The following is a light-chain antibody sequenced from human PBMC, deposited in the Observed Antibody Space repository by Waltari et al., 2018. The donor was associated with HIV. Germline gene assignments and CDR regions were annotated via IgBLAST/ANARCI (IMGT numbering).Light chain of an antibody. CDR2: RAS. V-gene: IGKV3-20*01. CDR1: QAVTNYY. CDR3: HQYGDSSLMT. Sequence: ILLMQSPDSLSFSPGDTATFSCRASQAVTNYYLAWYQHRPGQAPILLMYRASTSAAAIPDRFSGGGSGTDFTITISSLEPDDFAVYYCHQYGDSSLMTFGPGTTVDL. J-gene: IGKJ3*01.